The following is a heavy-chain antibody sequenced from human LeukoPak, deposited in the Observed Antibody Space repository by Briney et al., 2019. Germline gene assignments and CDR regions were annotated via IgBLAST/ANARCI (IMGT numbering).Heavy chain of an antibody. CDR1: GFTFGDYA. J-gene: IGHJ4*02. Sequence: GGSLRLSCTASGFTFGDYAMSWVRQAPGKGLEWVSGIRGKIGSTYYADSVKGRITISRDSSKNTLYLQMNSLRAEDTAVYYCAKYGDILTGYPYYFDYWGQGTLVTVSS. CDR2: IRGKIGST. V-gene: IGHV3-23*01. D-gene: IGHD3-9*01. CDR3: AKYGDILTGYPYYFDY.